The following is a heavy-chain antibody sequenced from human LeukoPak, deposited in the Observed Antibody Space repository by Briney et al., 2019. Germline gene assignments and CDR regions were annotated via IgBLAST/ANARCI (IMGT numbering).Heavy chain of an antibody. CDR2: ISSSSSYI. D-gene: IGHD6-25*01. V-gene: IGHV3-21*01. Sequence: QPGGSLRLSCAASGFTFSSYGMHWVRQAPGKGLEWVSSISSSSSYIYYADSVKGRFTISRDNAKNSLYLQMNSLRAEDTAVYYCARERRRVDAFDIWGQGTMVTVSS. J-gene: IGHJ3*02. CDR1: GFTFSSYG. CDR3: ARERRRVDAFDI.